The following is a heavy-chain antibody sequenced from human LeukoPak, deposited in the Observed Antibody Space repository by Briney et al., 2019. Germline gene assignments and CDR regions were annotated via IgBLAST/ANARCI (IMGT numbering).Heavy chain of an antibody. Sequence: GGSLRLSCAASGFTFSSYGMSWVRQAPGKGLEWVSLIGASGESTYYADSVKGRFTISRDNSKNTLSLQMNSLRVEDTAMYFCAKDIQLSTWGLGTMVTVSS. D-gene: IGHD5-24*01. CDR1: GFTFSSYG. CDR2: IGASGEST. J-gene: IGHJ3*01. V-gene: IGHV3-23*01. CDR3: AKDIQLST.